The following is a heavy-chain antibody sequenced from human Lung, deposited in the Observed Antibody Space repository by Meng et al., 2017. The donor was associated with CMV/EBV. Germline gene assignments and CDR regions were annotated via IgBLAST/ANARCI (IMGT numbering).Heavy chain of an antibody. CDR3: ARSSGWLTPGGYGMDV. D-gene: IGHD2-15*01. Sequence: SXAASGFTFSSYEMNWVRQAPGKGLEWVAYISTSGTTIYYADSVRGRFTISRDNAKNSLFLQMNSLRAEDTAVYYCARSSGWLTPGGYGMDVWGQGXTLTVSS. CDR1: GFTFSSYE. V-gene: IGHV3-48*03. CDR2: ISTSGTTI. J-gene: IGHJ6*02.